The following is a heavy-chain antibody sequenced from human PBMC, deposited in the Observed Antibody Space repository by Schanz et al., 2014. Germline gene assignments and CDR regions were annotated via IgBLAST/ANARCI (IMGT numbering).Heavy chain of an antibody. V-gene: IGHV3-23*01. J-gene: IGHJ5*02. Sequence: EVQLLESGGGLVQPGGSLRLSCAASGFTFATYAMSWVRQAPGKGLEWVSGIVGGGGRTYYADSVKGRFTISRGSSKTTQNPQMKRQRRKDTDVDDGAREHGRVTDTGVDANWFDPWGQGTLVTVSA. CDR2: IVGGGGRT. CDR3: AREHGRVTDTGVDANWFDP. CDR1: GFTFATYA. D-gene: IGHD2-15*01.